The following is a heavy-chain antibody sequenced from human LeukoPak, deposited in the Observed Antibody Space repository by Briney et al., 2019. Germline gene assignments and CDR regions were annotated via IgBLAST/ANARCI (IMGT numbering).Heavy chain of an antibody. CDR2: LIENGATT. CDR3: VKDYQVGNSPAFGDY. V-gene: IGHV3-23*01. D-gene: IGHD1-26*01. CDR1: GFTFSSHA. J-gene: IGHJ4*02. Sequence: PGGSLRLSCAASGFTFSSHAMSWVRRAPGKGLEWVSGLIENGATTYYVDSVKGRFTISRDNSRNTVYLQMNSLRVEDTAVYYCVKDYQVGNSPAFGDYWGQGTLVTISS.